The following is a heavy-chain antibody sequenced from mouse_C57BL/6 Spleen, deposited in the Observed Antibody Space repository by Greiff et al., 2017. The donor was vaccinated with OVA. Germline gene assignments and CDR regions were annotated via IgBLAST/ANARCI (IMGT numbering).Heavy chain of an antibody. CDR2: IHPNSGST. CDR3: ARNGNYGGWFAY. J-gene: IGHJ3*01. D-gene: IGHD2-1*01. V-gene: IGHV1-64*01. Sequence: VQLQQPGAELVKPGASVKLSCKASGYTFTSYWMHWVKQRPGQGLEWIGMIHPNSGSTNYNEKFKSKATLTVDKSSSTAYMQLSSLTSEDSAVYYCARNGNYGGWFAYWGQGTLVTVSA. CDR1: GYTFTSYW.